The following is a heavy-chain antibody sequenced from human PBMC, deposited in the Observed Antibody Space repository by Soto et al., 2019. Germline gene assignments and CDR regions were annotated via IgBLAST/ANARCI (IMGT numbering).Heavy chain of an antibody. CDR2: IIPFLGTT. CDR1: GGTFRSYA. CDR3: AGYCSGGGWHVSALDT. D-gene: IGHD2-15*01. J-gene: IGHJ3*02. V-gene: IGHV1-69*01. Sequence: QVQLVQSGAEVKKPGSSVKVSCKASGGTFRSYAISWVRQAPGQGLEWMGGIIPFLGTTIYTQKFQGRVTITAAESTATAFMEVRSLRAADKATYYCAGYCSGGGWHVSALDTWGQGTMVIVSS.